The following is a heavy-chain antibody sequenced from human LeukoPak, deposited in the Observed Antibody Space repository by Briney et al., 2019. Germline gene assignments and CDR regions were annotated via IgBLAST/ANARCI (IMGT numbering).Heavy chain of an antibody. CDR2: ISSSSSTI. V-gene: IGHV3-48*04. CDR3: ASRDGYNPSSAFDI. CDR1: GFTFSSYS. D-gene: IGHD5-24*01. Sequence: GGSLRLSCAASGFTFSSYSMNWVRQAPGKGLEWVSYISSSSSTIYYADSVKGRFTISRDNAKNSLYLQMNSLRAEDTAVYYCASRDGYNPSSAFDIWGQGTMVTVSS. J-gene: IGHJ3*02.